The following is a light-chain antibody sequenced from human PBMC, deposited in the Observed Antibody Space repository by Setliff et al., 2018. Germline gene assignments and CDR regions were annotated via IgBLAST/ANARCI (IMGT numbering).Light chain of an antibody. Sequence: QSALAQPASMSGSPGQSITIPCSGTSSDVGSYDLVSWYQQHSGKAPKLITYGVSDRPSGVSSRFSGSKSGNTAYLTISGLQTEDEADYYCNAYASDTTYVFGSGTKVTVL. CDR3: NAYASDTTYV. V-gene: IGLV2-14*03. J-gene: IGLJ1*01. CDR2: GVS. CDR1: SSDVGSYDL.